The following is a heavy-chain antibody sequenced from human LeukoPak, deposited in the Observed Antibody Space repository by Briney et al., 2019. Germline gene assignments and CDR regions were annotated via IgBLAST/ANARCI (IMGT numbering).Heavy chain of an antibody. CDR3: ARDAMEMATILGAYFDY. CDR1: GFTFSSYA. D-gene: IGHD5-24*01. Sequence: PGGPLRLSCAASGFTFSSYAMHWVRQAPGKGLEWVAVISYDGSNKYYADSVKGRFTISRDNSKNTLYLQMNSLRAEDTAVYYCARDAMEMATILGAYFDYWGQGTLVTVSS. J-gene: IGHJ4*02. V-gene: IGHV3-30-3*01. CDR2: ISYDGSNK.